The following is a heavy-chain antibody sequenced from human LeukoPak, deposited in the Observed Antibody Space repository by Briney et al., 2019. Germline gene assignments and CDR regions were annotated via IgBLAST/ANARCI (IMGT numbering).Heavy chain of an antibody. CDR2: IYHSGST. J-gene: IGHJ4*02. CDR3: ARGPSYSY. V-gene: IGHV4-38-2*02. CDR1: GYSISSGYY. D-gene: IGHD2-21*01. Sequence: SETLSLTCTVSGYSISSGYYWGWIRQPPGKGLEWIGSIYHSGSTYYNPSLKSRVTISVDTSKNQFSPKLSSVTAADTAVYYCARGPSYSYWGQGTLVTVSS.